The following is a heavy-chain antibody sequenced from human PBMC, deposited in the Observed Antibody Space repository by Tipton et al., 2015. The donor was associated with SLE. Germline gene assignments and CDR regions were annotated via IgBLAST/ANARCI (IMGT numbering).Heavy chain of an antibody. V-gene: IGHV3-48*03. Sequence: SLRLSCAASGFTFSSYEMNWVRQAPGKGLEWVSYISSSDSTIYYADSVKGRFTISRDNAENSLYLQMNSLKTEDTGAYYCARGSSANASGTDYWGQGTLVAVSS. J-gene: IGHJ4*02. CDR2: ISSSDSTI. CDR3: ARGSSANASGTDY. D-gene: IGHD4/OR15-4a*01. CDR1: GFTFSSYE.